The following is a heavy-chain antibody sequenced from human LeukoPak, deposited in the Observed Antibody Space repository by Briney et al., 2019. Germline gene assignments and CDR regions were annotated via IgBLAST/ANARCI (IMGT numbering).Heavy chain of an antibody. Sequence: GSLRLSCAASGFTFSSYGMHWVRQAPGKGLEWIGEINHSGSTNYNPSLKSRVTISVDTSKNQFSLKLSSVTAADTAVYYCARATLRWFTYWGQGTLVTVSS. D-gene: IGHD4-23*01. J-gene: IGHJ4*02. CDR1: GFTFSSYG. CDR3: ARATLRWFTY. CDR2: INHSGST. V-gene: IGHV4-34*01.